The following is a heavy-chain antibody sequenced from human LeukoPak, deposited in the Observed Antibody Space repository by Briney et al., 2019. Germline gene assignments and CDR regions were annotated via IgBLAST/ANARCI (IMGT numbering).Heavy chain of an antibody. D-gene: IGHD1-26*01. J-gene: IGHJ4*02. CDR3: ARDVPTIVGALDY. V-gene: IGHV3-9*01. CDR1: GFTFDDYA. Sequence: GGSLRLSCAASGFTFDDYAMHWVRQAPGKGLEWVSGISWNSGSIGYADSVKGRFTISRDNAKNSLYLQMNGLRAEDTAVYYCARDVPTIVGALDYWGQGTLVTVSS. CDR2: ISWNSGSI.